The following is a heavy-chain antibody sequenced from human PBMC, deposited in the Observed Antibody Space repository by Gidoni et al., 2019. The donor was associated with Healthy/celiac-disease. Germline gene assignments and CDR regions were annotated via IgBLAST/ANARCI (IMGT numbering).Heavy chain of an antibody. CDR3: ARNSVPLNSGYDLFPYYYGMDV. D-gene: IGHD5-12*01. CDR1: GFSLSNARMG. CDR2: IFSNDEK. J-gene: IGHJ6*02. V-gene: IGHV2-26*01. Sequence: QVTLKESGPVLVKPTETLTLTCTVSGFSLSNARMGVSWIRQPPGKALEWLAHIFSNDEKSYSTSLKSRLTISKDTSKSQVVLTMTNMDPVDTATYYCARNSVPLNSGYDLFPYYYGMDVWGQGTTVTVSS.